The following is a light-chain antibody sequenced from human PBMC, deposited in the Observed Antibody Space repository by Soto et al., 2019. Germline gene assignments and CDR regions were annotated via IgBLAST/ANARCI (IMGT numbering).Light chain of an antibody. V-gene: IGKV1-39*01. Sequence: DIQLTQSPSSLSASVGDRVTITCRSSQNINTYLNWYQQRPGEPPKLLIYHASSLKSGVPSRFSGSASGTSFTLTISSLRPEDFGTYYCQQSSRMPPFGGGTKLDIK. CDR1: QNINTY. CDR2: HAS. J-gene: IGKJ4*01. CDR3: QQSSRMPP.